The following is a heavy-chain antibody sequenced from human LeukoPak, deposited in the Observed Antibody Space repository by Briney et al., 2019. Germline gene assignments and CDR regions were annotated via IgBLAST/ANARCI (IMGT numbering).Heavy chain of an antibody. Sequence: SETLSLTCTVSGDSISDYYWSWIRQSPGKGLEWIGCTHNSGSTNYNPSLKSRVAISVDSSKDQFSLKLSSVTAADTAVYYCARGSYLRYFDWLLPTWGQGILVTVSS. V-gene: IGHV4-59*01. J-gene: IGHJ5*02. D-gene: IGHD3-9*01. CDR2: THNSGST. CDR1: GDSISDYY. CDR3: ARGSYLRYFDWLLPT.